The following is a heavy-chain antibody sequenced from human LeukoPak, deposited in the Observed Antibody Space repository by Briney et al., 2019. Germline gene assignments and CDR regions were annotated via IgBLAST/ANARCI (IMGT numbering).Heavy chain of an antibody. CDR2: INAGNGNT. CDR1: GYTFTSYA. CDR3: ARGRHWGSGFDY. V-gene: IGHV1-3*01. D-gene: IGHD3-16*01. J-gene: IGHJ4*02. Sequence: ASVKVSCKASGYTFTSYATHWVRQAPGQRLEWMGWINAGNGNTKYSQKFQGRVTITRDTSASTAYMELSSLRSEDTAVYYCARGRHWGSGFDYWGQGTLVTVSS.